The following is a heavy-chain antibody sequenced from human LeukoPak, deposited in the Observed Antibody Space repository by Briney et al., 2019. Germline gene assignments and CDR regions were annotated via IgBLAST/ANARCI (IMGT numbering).Heavy chain of an antibody. CDR3: ARSRDSYNYVMDY. CDR2: IYTSGST. D-gene: IGHD5-24*01. V-gene: IGHV4-4*09. J-gene: IGHJ4*02. CDR1: GGSISSYY. Sequence: PSETLSLTCTVSGGSISSYYWSWIRQPPGKGLEWIGYIYTSGSTNYNPSLKSRVTISVDTSKNQFSLKLSSVTAADTAVYYCARSRDSYNYVMDYWGQGTLVTVSS.